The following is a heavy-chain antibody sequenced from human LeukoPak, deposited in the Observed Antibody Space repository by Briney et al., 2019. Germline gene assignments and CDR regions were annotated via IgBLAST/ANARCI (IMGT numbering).Heavy chain of an antibody. CDR1: GDIVSSNSAA. Sequence: SQTLSLTCAISGDIVSSNSAAWNWIRQSPSRGLEWLVRTYYRSKWYNDYAVSVKSRITINPDTSKNQFSLQLSSVTAADTAVYYCARDRRYSGYEPMDYYYYGMDVWGQGTTVTVSS. D-gene: IGHD5-12*01. V-gene: IGHV6-1*01. J-gene: IGHJ6*02. CDR2: TYYRSKWYN. CDR3: ARDRRYSGYEPMDYYYYGMDV.